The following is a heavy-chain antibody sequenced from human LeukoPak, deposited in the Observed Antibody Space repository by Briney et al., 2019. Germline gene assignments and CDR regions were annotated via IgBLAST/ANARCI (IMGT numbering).Heavy chain of an antibody. V-gene: IGHV3-21*01. Sequence: PGGSLRLSCAASGFTFSTYSMNWVRQAPGKGLEWVSSISSDSNYIYYPDSVKGRFTSSRDNAENSLYLQMNSLRAEDTAVYYCTSDRIGGGSYDYWGQGTLVTVSS. CDR1: GFTFSTYS. CDR3: TSDRIGGGSYDY. D-gene: IGHD1-26*01. CDR2: ISSDSNYI. J-gene: IGHJ4*02.